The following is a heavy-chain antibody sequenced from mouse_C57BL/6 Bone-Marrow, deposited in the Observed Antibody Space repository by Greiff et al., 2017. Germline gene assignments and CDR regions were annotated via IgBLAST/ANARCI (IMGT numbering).Heavy chain of an antibody. Sequence: EVKLVESGEGLVKPGGSLKLSCAASGFTFSSYAMSWVRQTPEKRLEWVAYISSGGDYIYYADTVKGRFTISRDNARNTLYLQMSSLKSEDTAMYYWTRDRRVPRGGHYFDYWGQGTTLTVSS. CDR2: ISSGGDYI. CDR1: GFTFSSYA. V-gene: IGHV5-9-1*02. J-gene: IGHJ2*01. D-gene: IGHD2-14*01. CDR3: TRDRRVPRGGHYFDY.